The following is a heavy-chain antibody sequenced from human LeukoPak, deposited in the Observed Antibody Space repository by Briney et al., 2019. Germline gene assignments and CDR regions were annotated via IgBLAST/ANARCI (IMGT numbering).Heavy chain of an antibody. CDR2: ISAYNGNT. Sequence: ASVKVSCKASGYTFTSYGISWVRQAPGQGLEWMGWISAYNGNTHYAQKLQGRVTMTTDTSTSTAYMELRSLRSDDTAVYYCARGRRAVAAGAMDYWGQGTLVTVSS. CDR1: GYTFTSYG. J-gene: IGHJ4*02. CDR3: ARGRRAVAAGAMDY. D-gene: IGHD6-19*01. V-gene: IGHV1-18*01.